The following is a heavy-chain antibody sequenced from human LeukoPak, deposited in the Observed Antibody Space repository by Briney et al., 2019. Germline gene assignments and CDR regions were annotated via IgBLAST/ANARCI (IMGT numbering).Heavy chain of an antibody. Sequence: GGSLRLSCAASGFNFKSYGMHWVRQAPGKGLEWVGVIWDDGSKTFYAESVKGRFTISRDNSNNTLYLQVSSLRAEDTAVYYCARDKWLVRDFDYWGQGTLVSVSS. CDR3: ARDKWLVRDFDY. CDR1: GFNFKSYG. CDR2: IWDDGSKT. J-gene: IGHJ4*02. D-gene: IGHD6-19*01. V-gene: IGHV3-33*01.